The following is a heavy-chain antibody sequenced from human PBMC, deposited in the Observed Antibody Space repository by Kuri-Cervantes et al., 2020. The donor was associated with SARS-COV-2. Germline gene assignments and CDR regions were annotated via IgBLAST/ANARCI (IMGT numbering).Heavy chain of an antibody. CDR2: IIPIFGTA. CDR1: GGTFSSYA. J-gene: IGHJ6*02. CDR3: AGGLRYYYYGMDV. Sequence: GGSLRLSCKASGGTFSSYAISWVRQAPGQGLEWMGGIIPIFGTANYAQKFQGRVTITADESTSTAYMELSSLRSEDTAVYYCAGGLRYYYYGMDVWGQGTTVTVSS. V-gene: IGHV1-69*01.